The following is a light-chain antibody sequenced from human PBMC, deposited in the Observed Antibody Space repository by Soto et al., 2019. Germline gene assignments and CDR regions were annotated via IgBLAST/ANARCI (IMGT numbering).Light chain of an antibody. CDR3: PQRTNRPRT. Sequence: VPMTPSPSPLTESVGDSFTLTFRASQSVSSWLAWYQQKPGKAPKLLIYKASSLESGVPSRFSGSGSGTEFTLTISSLQPDDIAVYYCPQRTNRPRTSGQGTEADIK. CDR2: KAS. J-gene: IGKJ1*01. V-gene: IGKV1-5*03. CDR1: QSVSSW.